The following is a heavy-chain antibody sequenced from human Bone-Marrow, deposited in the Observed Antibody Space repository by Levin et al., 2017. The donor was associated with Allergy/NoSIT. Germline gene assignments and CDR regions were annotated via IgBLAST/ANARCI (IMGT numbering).Heavy chain of an antibody. CDR2: IIPIFGTA. D-gene: IGHD2-2*01. CDR1: GGTFSSYA. Sequence: SVKVSCKASGGTFSSYAISWVRQAPGQGLEWMGGIIPIFGTANYAQKFQGRVTITADESTSTAYMELSSLRSEDTAVYYCARGHCSSTSCYYRGLPEGWGYWGQGTLVTVSS. CDR3: ARGHCSSTSCYYRGLPEGWGY. J-gene: IGHJ4*02. V-gene: IGHV1-69*13.